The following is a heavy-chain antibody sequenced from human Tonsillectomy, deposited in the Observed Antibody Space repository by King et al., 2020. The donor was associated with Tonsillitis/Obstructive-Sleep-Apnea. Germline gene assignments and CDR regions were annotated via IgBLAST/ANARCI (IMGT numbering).Heavy chain of an antibody. CDR3: VSVARRGLDYPYYYMDG. CDR2: ISASGGTT. Sequence: VQLVESGGGLVQPGGSLRLSCAASGVTFRSSGMNWVRQAPGKGLQWVSYISASGGTTYNADSVKGRFTIARDSSKNSLRLQMYSLRAEGTAVYYCVSVARRGLDYPYYYMDGWGEGTTVTVP. J-gene: IGHJ6*03. V-gene: IGHV3-48*03. D-gene: IGHD4-11*01. CDR1: GVTFRSSG.